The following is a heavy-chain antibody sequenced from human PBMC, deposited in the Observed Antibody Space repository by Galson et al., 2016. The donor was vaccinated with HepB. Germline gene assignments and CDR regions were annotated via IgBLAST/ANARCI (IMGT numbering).Heavy chain of an antibody. CDR3: ARANTRGVIDWYFDL. V-gene: IGHV3-11*06. Sequence: SLRLSCAASGFSFSDYYMAWVRQAPGKGLEWVSHMSPTSAYSRYTDSVKGRFSISRDNANNSLFLQMNSLRHEDTGVYFCARANTRGVIDWYFDLWDRGTLITVSS. CDR1: GFSFSDYY. J-gene: IGHJ2*01. CDR2: MSPTSAYS. D-gene: IGHD3-10*01.